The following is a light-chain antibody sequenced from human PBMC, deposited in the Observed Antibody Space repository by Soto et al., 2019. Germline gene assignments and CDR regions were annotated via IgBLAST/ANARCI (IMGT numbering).Light chain of an antibody. Sequence: SALTQPASVSGSPGQSITISCTGTSSDVGGYNFVSWYQQHPGKAPKLMIYEVTSRPSGVSNRFSGSKSGNTASLTISGLQAEDEAEYYCNSYTTSSTLVFGTGTKVTVL. CDR1: SSDVGGYNF. CDR2: EVT. V-gene: IGLV2-14*03. J-gene: IGLJ1*01. CDR3: NSYTTSSTLV.